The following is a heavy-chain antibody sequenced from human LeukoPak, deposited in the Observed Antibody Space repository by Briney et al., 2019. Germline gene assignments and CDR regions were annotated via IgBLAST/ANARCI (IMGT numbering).Heavy chain of an antibody. CDR1: GFTFSSYG. J-gene: IGHJ4*02. CDR3: AKGITMVRRPEPNFDY. CDR2: ISYDGSNK. D-gene: IGHD3-10*01. V-gene: IGHV3-30*18. Sequence: GGSLRLSCAASGFTFSSYGMHWVRQAPGKGLEWVAVISYDGSNKYYADSVKGRFTISRDNSKNTLYLQMNSLRAEDTAVYYCAKGITMVRRPEPNFDYWGQGTLVTVSS.